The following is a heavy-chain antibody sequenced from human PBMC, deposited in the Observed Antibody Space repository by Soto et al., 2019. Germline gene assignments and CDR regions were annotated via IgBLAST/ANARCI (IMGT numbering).Heavy chain of an antibody. CDR2: INPSGGST. CDR3: AQYCISIRCSLLSAYYGMYV. V-gene: IGHV1-46*01. D-gene: IGHD2-2*01. CDR1: GYTFTSYY. J-gene: IGHJ6*02. Sequence: ASVKVSCKASGYTFTSYYMHWVRQAPGQGLEWMGIINPSGGSTRYAQKFQGRVTMTRDTSTSTAYMELSSLRSEDTAVYYCAQYCISIRCSLLSAYYGMYVCAQGTTVTVSS.